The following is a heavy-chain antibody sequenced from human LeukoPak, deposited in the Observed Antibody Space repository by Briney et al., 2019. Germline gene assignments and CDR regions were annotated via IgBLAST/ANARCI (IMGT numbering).Heavy chain of an antibody. Sequence: GGSLRLSCAASRFTFSSYAMSWVRQAPGKGLEWVSSISGNVYSTYYAGSVKGRFTISRDNSKNTLYLQMNSLRVEDTAVYYCAKGQTNIAVAGTGYYGMDVWGQGTTVTVSS. CDR2: ISGNVYST. J-gene: IGHJ6*02. D-gene: IGHD6-19*01. V-gene: IGHV3-23*01. CDR1: RFTFSSYA. CDR3: AKGQTNIAVAGTGYYGMDV.